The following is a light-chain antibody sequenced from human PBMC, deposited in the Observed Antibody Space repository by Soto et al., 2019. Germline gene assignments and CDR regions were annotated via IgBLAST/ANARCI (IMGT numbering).Light chain of an antibody. CDR3: QQSYNIPLT. V-gene: IGKV1-39*01. CDR1: QSIRRS. CDR2: VAS. Sequence: DIQMTQSPSSLSASVADRVTITCRASQSIRRSLNWYQQKPGQAPKLLIYVASSLQSGVPSRFSGRGSGTDFTLTISSLEPEDFATYYCQQSYNIPLTFGPGTKVDFK. J-gene: IGKJ3*01.